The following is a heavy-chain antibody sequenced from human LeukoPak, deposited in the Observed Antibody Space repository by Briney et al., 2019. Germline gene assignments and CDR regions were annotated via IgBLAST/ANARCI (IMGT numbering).Heavy chain of an antibody. D-gene: IGHD2-2*01. V-gene: IGHV3-30*04. J-gene: IGHJ1*01. CDR3: ASGGCSGTTCSFRH. CDR2: VSFDGDNE. Sequence: GGSLRLSCAASGFTFSSFGMYWVRQAPGKGLEWVAAVSFDGDNEDYGDSVKGRFTISRDNSKNTLYLQMNSLRAEDTAVYYCASGGCSGTTCSFRHWGQGTLVTVPS. CDR1: GFTFSSFG.